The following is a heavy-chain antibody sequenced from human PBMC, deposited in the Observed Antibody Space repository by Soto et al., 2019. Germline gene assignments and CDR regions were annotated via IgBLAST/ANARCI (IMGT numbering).Heavy chain of an antibody. V-gene: IGHV4-61*01. CDR2: IYYSGST. CDR3: ASKAGPFDY. J-gene: IGHJ4*02. Sequence: SETLSLTCTVSGGSVSSGSYYWSWIRQPPGKGMEWIGHIYYSGSTNYNPSIKSRVTISVDTSKNQFSLKLSSVTAADTAVYYCASKAGPFDYWGQGTLVTVSS. CDR1: GGSVSSGSYY. D-gene: IGHD6-13*01.